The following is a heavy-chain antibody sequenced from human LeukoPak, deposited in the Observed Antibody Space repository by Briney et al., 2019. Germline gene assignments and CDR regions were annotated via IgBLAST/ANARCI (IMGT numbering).Heavy chain of an antibody. CDR3: ARESGVLRYFDWLDV. D-gene: IGHD3-9*01. CDR2: IWYDGSNK. J-gene: IGHJ6*02. CDR1: GFTFSSYW. V-gene: IGHV3-33*08. Sequence: GGSLRLSCAASGFTFSSYWMSWVRQAPGKGLEWVAVIWYDGSNKYYADSVKGRFTISRDNSKNTLYLQMNSLRAEDTAVYYCARESGVLRYFDWLDVWGQGTTVTVSS.